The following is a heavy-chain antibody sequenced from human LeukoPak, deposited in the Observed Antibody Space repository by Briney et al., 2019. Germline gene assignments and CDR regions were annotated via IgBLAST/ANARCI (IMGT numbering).Heavy chain of an antibody. J-gene: IGHJ4*02. Sequence: SETLSLTCTVSGGSISSYYWSWIRQPPGKGLEWIWRIYNSESTNYNPSLKSRVTMSMDKSKNQFSLKLTSVTAAETAVYYCARGRGDYFDSSGYFFDYWGQGTLVTVSS. CDR3: ARGRGDYFDSSGYFFDY. CDR1: GGSISSYY. CDR2: IYNSEST. V-gene: IGHV4-4*07. D-gene: IGHD3-22*01.